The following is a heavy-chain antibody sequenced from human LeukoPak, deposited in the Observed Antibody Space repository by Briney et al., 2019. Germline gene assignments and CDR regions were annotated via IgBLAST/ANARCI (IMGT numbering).Heavy chain of an antibody. CDR2: IYYSGRT. CDR3: ARQSGWSEPFDY. V-gene: IGHV4-39*01. D-gene: IGHD6-19*01. Sequence: SETLSLTCTVSGGSISSSVCYWGWIRQSPGKGLEWIGSIYYSGRTYYNPSLKSRVTISVDTSKNQFSLKLSPVTAADTAVYYCARQSGWSEPFDYWGQGTLVTVSS. J-gene: IGHJ4*02. CDR1: GGSISSSVCY.